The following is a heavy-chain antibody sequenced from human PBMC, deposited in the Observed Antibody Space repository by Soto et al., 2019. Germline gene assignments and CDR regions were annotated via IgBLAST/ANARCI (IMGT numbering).Heavy chain of an antibody. CDR3: ARSYDSSGYPGRNWFDP. CDR2: IYTSGST. Sequence: QVQLQESVPGLVKPSETLSLTCTVSGGSISSYYWSWIRQPAGKGLEWIGRIYTSGSTNYNPSLKSRVTMSVDTSKNQFSLKLSSVTAADTAVYYCARSYDSSGYPGRNWFDPWGQGTLVTVSS. CDR1: GGSISSYY. D-gene: IGHD3-22*01. V-gene: IGHV4-4*07. J-gene: IGHJ5*02.